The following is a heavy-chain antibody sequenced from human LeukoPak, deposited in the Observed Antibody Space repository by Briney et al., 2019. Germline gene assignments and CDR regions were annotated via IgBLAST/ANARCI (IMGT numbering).Heavy chain of an antibody. CDR3: AKGGPAAPFDH. Sequence: SVKVSCKASGGTFSSFAINWVRQAPGQGLEWMGRIIPVLDITHYAQKFQGRVTITADKSTTTAYMHLSDLISENTALYYCAKGGPAAPFDHWGQGTLVSVSS. D-gene: IGHD6-13*01. CDR1: GGTFSSFA. J-gene: IGHJ4*02. CDR2: IIPVLDIT. V-gene: IGHV1-69*04.